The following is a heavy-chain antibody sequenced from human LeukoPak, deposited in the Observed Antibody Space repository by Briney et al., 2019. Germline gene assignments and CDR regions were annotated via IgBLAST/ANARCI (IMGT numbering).Heavy chain of an antibody. Sequence: GGSLRLSCAASGFTFSSYGMHWVRQAPGKGLAWVAFIRYDGSNKYYADSVKGRFTISRDNSKNTLYLQMNSLRAEDTAVYYCANKPVGANHFDYWGQGTLVTVSS. J-gene: IGHJ4*02. V-gene: IGHV3-30*02. CDR2: IRYDGSNK. CDR1: GFTFSSYG. CDR3: ANKPVGANHFDY. D-gene: IGHD1-26*01.